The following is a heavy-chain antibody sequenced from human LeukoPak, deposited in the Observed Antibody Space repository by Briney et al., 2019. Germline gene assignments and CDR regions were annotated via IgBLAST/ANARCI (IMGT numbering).Heavy chain of an antibody. J-gene: IGHJ4*02. D-gene: IGHD1-14*01. Sequence: GGSLRLSCAASGFTFDDYAMHWVRQAPGKGLEWVSGISWNSGSIGYADSVKGRFTISRDNAKNSLYLQMNSLRAEDTAVYYCARDPRPGSPTLDYWGQGTLVTVSS. V-gene: IGHV3-9*01. CDR3: ARDPRPGSPTLDY. CDR2: ISWNSGSI. CDR1: GFTFDDYA.